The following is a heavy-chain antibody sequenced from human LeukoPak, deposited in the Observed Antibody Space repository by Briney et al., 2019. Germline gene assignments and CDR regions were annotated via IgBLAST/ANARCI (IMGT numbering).Heavy chain of an antibody. CDR3: ARCLGWFNGYYYMDV. J-gene: IGHJ6*03. CDR1: GGSISSGSYY. D-gene: IGHD3-3*01. Sequence: PSQTLSLTCTVSGGSISSGSYYWSWIRQPAGKGLEWIGRIYTSGSTNYNPSLKSRVTISVDTSKNQFSLKLSSVTAADTAVYYCARCLGWFNGYYYMDVWGKGTTVTVSS. V-gene: IGHV4-61*02. CDR2: IYTSGST.